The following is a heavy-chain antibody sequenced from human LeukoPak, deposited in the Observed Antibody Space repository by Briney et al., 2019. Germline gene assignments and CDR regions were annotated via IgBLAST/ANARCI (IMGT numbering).Heavy chain of an antibody. J-gene: IGHJ4*02. CDR3: ATGRGIAAAGTTTLFDY. D-gene: IGHD6-13*01. Sequence: ASVKVSCMASGGTFSSYTISWVRQAPGQGLEWMGRIIPILGIANYAQKFQGRVTITADKSTSTAYMELSSLRSEDTAVYYCATGRGIAAAGTTTLFDYWGQGTLVTVSS. V-gene: IGHV1-69*02. CDR1: GGTFSSYT. CDR2: IIPILGIA.